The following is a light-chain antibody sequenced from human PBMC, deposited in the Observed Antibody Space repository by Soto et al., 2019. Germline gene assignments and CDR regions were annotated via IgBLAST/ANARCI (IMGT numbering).Light chain of an antibody. CDR1: QSVSSN. CDR3: QQYNNWPPVFT. V-gene: IGKV3-15*01. Sequence: ELVMTQSPATLSVSPGERASLPCRASQSVSSNLAWYQQKPGQAPRLLIYGASTRATGIPARFSGSGSGTEFTLTISSLQSEDFAVYYCQQYNNWPPVFTFGPGTKVD. CDR2: GAS. J-gene: IGKJ3*01.